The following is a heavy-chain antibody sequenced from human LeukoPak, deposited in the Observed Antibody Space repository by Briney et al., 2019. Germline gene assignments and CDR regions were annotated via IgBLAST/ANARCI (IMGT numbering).Heavy chain of an antibody. V-gene: IGHV4-30-2*01. Sequence: SETLSLTCTVSGGSISSSSYSWGWIRQPPGKGLEWIGYIYHSGSTYYNPSLKSRVTISVDRSKNQFSLKLSSVTAADTAVYYCARAAITIFGVAQNWFDPWGQGTLVTVSS. CDR1: GGSISSSSYS. J-gene: IGHJ5*02. CDR3: ARAAITIFGVAQNWFDP. CDR2: IYHSGST. D-gene: IGHD3-3*01.